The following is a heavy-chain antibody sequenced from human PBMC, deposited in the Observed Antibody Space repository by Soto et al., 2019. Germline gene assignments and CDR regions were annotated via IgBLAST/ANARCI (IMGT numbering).Heavy chain of an antibody. CDR2: ISSDNRTI. Sequence: GGSLRLSCVASGFSLSDYAVNWVRQAPGKGLEWVSFISSDNRTIYYADSVEGRFTVSRDNARNSVSLQMDSLRDEDAAVYYCARIKLVEWFFINVDAYDMDVWGQGTPVTVSS. CDR1: GFSLSDYA. V-gene: IGHV3-48*02. J-gene: IGHJ6*02. D-gene: IGHD3-3*01. CDR3: ARIKLVEWFFINVDAYDMDV.